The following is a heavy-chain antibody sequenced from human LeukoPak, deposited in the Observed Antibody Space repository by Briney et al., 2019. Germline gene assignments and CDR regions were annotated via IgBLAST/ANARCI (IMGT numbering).Heavy chain of an antibody. CDR2: ISYDGSNK. J-gene: IGHJ4*02. D-gene: IGHD2-15*01. Sequence: GGSLRLSCAASGFTFSSYGMHWVRQAPGKGLEWVAVISYDGSNKYYADSVKGRFTISRDNSKNTLYLQMNSLRAEDTAVYYCGKDPGVGRLSIDYWGQGTLVTVSS. V-gene: IGHV3-30*18. CDR1: GFTFSSYG. CDR3: GKDPGVGRLSIDY.